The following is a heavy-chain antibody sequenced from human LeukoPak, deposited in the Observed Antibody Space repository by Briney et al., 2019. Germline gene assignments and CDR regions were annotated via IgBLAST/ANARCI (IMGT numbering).Heavy chain of an antibody. CDR3: ARVSYSSSWHEDY. D-gene: IGHD6-13*01. Sequence: SETLSLTCTVSGGSISSYYWSWIRQPPGKGLEWIGYIYYSGSTNYNPSLKSRVTISVDTSKNQFSLKLSSVTAADTAVYYCARVSYSSSWHEDYWGQGTLVTVSS. V-gene: IGHV4-59*01. CDR1: GGSISSYY. CDR2: IYYSGST. J-gene: IGHJ4*02.